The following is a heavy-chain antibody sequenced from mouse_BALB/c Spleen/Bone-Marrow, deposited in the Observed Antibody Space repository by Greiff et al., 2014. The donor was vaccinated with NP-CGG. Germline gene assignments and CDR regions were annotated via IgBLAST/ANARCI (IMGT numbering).Heavy chain of an antibody. CDR2: INSGSGGT. J-gene: IGHJ4*01. CDR3: ARAITDAMDY. D-gene: IGHD2-4*01. CDR1: GYAFTNYL. Sequence: QVQLQQPGAELVRPGTSVKVSCKGSGYAFTNYLIEWVKQRPGQGLERIGVINSGSGGTKYNEKFKGKATLTADKSSSTAYMQLSSLTSDDSAVYFCARAITDAMDYWGQGTSVTVSS. V-gene: IGHV1-54*01.